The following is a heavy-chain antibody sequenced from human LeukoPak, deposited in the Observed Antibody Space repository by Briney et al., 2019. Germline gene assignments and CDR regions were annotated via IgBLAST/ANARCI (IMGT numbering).Heavy chain of an antibody. CDR1: GGSFSGYY. CDR2: INHSGST. J-gene: IGHJ4*02. CDR3: ARGAHYYGSGSYSYYFDY. V-gene: IGHV4-34*01. Sequence: SETLSLTCAVYGGSFSGYYWSWIRQPPGKGLEWIGEINHSGSTNYNPSLKSRVTISVDTSKNQFSLKLSSVTAADTAVYYCARGAHYYGSGSYSYYFDYWGQGTLVTVSS. D-gene: IGHD3-10*01.